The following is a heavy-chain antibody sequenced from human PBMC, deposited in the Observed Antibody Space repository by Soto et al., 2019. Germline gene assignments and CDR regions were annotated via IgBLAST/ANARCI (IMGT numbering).Heavy chain of an antibody. CDR1: GFPFSIYS. CDR2: ITSDTNTI. Sequence: EVQLVESGGGLVQPGGSLRLTCVASGFPFSIYSMNWVRQAPGKGLEWSSYITSDTNTIKYADSVKGRFTISRDNAKNLVYLPMNSLRDGDTDVYFCARSVEGHFDYWAQGTVVTVSS. J-gene: IGHJ4*02. V-gene: IGHV3-48*02. D-gene: IGHD6-19*01. CDR3: ARSVEGHFDY.